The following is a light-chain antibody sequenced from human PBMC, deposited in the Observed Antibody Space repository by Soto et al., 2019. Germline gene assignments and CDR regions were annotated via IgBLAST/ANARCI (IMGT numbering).Light chain of an antibody. J-gene: IGLJ2*01. Sequence: QSALTQPASVSGSPGQSITISCTGTSSDVGAYDFVSWYQQHPGKAPKLMIYDVSDRPSGVSNRFSASKSGNTASLTISGLQAEDEADYYCSSYAISSTLALFGGGTKLTVL. V-gene: IGLV2-14*01. CDR1: SSDVGAYDF. CDR3: SSYAISSTLAL. CDR2: DVS.